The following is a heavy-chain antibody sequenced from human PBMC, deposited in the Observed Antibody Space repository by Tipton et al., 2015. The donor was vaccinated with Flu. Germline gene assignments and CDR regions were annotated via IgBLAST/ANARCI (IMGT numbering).Heavy chain of an antibody. D-gene: IGHD3-22*01. Sequence: SLRLSCAASGFTFSDYYVSWIRQAPGKGLEWVSYISSSGSTIYYADSVKGRFTISRDNAKNSLYLQMNSLRAEDTAVYYCARVQLLGYDSSGSQYYFDYWGQGTLVTVSS. V-gene: IGHV3-11*04. CDR2: ISSSGSTI. CDR3: ARVQLLGYDSSGSQYYFDY. J-gene: IGHJ4*01. CDR1: GFTFSDYY.